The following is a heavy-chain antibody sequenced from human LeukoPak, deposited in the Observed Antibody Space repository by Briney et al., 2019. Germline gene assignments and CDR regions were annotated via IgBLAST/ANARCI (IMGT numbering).Heavy chain of an antibody. CDR1: GFTFSSYW. V-gene: IGHV3-74*01. Sequence: GGSLRLSCVASGFTFSSYWMHWVRQAPGKGLVWVSRINSDGSSTNYADSVKGRFTISRDNAKNTLYLQMNSLRAEDTAVYYCTRVGATSWYWGQGTLVTVSS. D-gene: IGHD1-26*01. CDR3: TRVGATSWY. CDR2: INSDGSST. J-gene: IGHJ4*02.